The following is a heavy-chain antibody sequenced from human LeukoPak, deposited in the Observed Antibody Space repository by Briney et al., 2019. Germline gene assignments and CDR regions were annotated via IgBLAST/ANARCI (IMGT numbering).Heavy chain of an antibody. D-gene: IGHD3-10*02. J-gene: IGHJ6*04. V-gene: IGHV3-48*04. CDR1: GFIFSSYS. CDR3: AELGITMIGGV. Sequence: PGGSLRLSCAASGFIFSSYSMSWVRQAPGKGLEWISYISGSGTVTHYADSVKGRFTISRDNAKNSLYLQMNSLRAEDTAVYYCAELGITMIGGVWGKGTTVTISS. CDR2: ISGSGTVT.